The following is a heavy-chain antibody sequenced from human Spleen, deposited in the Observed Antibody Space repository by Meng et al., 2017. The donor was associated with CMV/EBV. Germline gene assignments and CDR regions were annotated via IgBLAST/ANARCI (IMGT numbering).Heavy chain of an antibody. CDR2: ISPYNGDT. Sequence: FRGYGISWVRQAPGQGLEWIGWISPYNGDTTYAQNFQGRVTMTTDTSTSTAHMDLRSLRSADSAVYYCARDGYGILTGYFNDARNDYWGQGTLVTVSS. J-gene: IGHJ4*02. D-gene: IGHD3-9*01. V-gene: IGHV1-18*04. CDR1: FRGYG. CDR3: ARDGYGILTGYFNDARNDY.